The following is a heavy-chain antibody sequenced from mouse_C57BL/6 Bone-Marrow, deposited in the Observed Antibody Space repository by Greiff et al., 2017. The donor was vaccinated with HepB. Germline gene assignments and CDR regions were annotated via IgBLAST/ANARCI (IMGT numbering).Heavy chain of an antibody. CDR1: GFTFSSYA. J-gene: IGHJ4*01. CDR3: TRDPTAQATADAMDY. CDR2: ISSGGDYI. Sequence: EVKLVESGEGLVKPGGSLKLSCAASGFTFSSYAMSWVRQTPEKRLEWVAYISSGGDYIYYADTVKGRFTISRDNARNTLYLQMSSLKSEDTAMYDCTRDPTAQATADAMDYWGQGTSVTVSS. V-gene: IGHV5-9-1*02. D-gene: IGHD3-2*02.